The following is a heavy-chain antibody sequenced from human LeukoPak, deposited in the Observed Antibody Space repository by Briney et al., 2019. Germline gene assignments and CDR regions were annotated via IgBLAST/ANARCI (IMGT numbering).Heavy chain of an antibody. J-gene: IGHJ6*04. D-gene: IGHD3-10*01. V-gene: IGHV1-69*13. CDR2: IIPIFGTA. CDR1: GGTFSSYA. Sequence: SVKVSCKASGGTFSSYAISWVRQAPGQGLEWMGGIIPIFGTANYAQKFQGRVTITAGESTSTAYMELSSLRSEDTAVYYCARADYYGSGSYVALEHYYYGMDVWGKGTTVTVSS. CDR3: ARADYYGSGSYVALEHYYYGMDV.